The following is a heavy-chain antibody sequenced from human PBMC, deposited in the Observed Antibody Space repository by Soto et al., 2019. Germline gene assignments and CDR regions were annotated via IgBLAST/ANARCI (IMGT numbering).Heavy chain of an antibody. V-gene: IGHV3-30-3*01. Sequence: GGSLRLSCAASGFTFSSYAMHWVRQAPGKGLEWVAVISYDGSNKYYADSVKGRFTISRDNSKNTLYLQMNSLRAEDTAVYYCARAIGGGWRDYYYYGMDVWGQGTTVTVSS. CDR1: GFTFSSYA. J-gene: IGHJ6*02. CDR3: ARAIGGGWRDYYYYGMDV. D-gene: IGHD6-19*01. CDR2: ISYDGSNK.